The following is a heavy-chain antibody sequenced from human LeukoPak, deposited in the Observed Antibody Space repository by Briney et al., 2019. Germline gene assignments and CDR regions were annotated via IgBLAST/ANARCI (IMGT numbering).Heavy chain of an antibody. D-gene: IGHD6-19*01. CDR3: ARDFRMADEIDY. V-gene: IGHV3-21*01. J-gene: IGHJ4*02. CDR2: ISSSSSYI. Sequence: GGSLRLSCAASGFTFSSYAMSWVRQAPGKGLEWVSSISSSSSYIYYADSVKGRFTISRDNAKNSLYLQMNSLRAEDTAVYYCARDFRMADEIDYWGQGTLVTVSS. CDR1: GFTFSSYA.